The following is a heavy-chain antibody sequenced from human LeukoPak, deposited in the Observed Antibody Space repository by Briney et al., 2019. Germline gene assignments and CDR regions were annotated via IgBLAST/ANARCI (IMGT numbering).Heavy chain of an antibody. V-gene: IGHV3-7*05. CDR2: IDQSGGRN. J-gene: IGHJ3*02. Sequence: PGGSLRLSCSASGFPFSSYTMHWVRQAPGRGLEWVANIDQSGGRNNYVDSVKGRFTISRDNAKNSLFLEMSSLRADDTAVYFCARDVEGGTFDIWGQGTTVTVSS. CDR3: ARDVEGGTFDI. CDR1: GFPFSSYT. D-gene: IGHD3-16*01.